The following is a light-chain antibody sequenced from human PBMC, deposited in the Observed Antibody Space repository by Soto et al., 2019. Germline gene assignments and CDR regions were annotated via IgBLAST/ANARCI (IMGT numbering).Light chain of an antibody. CDR3: QQYGNSAPIT. Sequence: ETVSARGPGTRALSRGERATRGCGASQSVRHNNLNWYQQKPGQAPRLLMYGASIRATGIPDRLSGSGSGTDFTLTISRLAPEDFALYYCQQYGNSAPITFGQGTRLEIK. CDR2: GAS. V-gene: IGKV3-20*01. CDR1: QSVRHNN. J-gene: IGKJ5*01.